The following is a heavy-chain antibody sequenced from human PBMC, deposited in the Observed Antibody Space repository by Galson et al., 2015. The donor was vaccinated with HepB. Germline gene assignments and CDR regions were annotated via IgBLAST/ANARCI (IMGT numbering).Heavy chain of an antibody. CDR2: ISYDGSNK. CDR1: GFTFSSYA. D-gene: IGHD6-13*01. Sequence: SLRLSCAASGFTFSSYAMHWVRQAPGKGLEWVAVISYDGSNKYYADSVKGRFTISRDNSKNTLYLQMNSLRAEDTAVYYCARRNIAANDYWGQGTLVTVSS. J-gene: IGHJ4*02. CDR3: ARRNIAANDY. V-gene: IGHV3-30*04.